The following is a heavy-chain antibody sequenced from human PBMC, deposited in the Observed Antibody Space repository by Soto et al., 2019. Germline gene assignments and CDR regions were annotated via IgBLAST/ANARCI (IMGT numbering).Heavy chain of an antibody. D-gene: IGHD3-10*01. Sequence: QVQLQESGPGLVKPSQTLSLTCTVSGGSISSADYYWSWIRQPPGKGLEWIGYFHSSGATYKDPSLKSRVTISVDTSRNLISLKLDSVTAADTAVYYCASIWFGDFDYWGHGTLVTVSS. CDR3: ASIWFGDFDY. J-gene: IGHJ4*01. CDR2: FHSSGAT. V-gene: IGHV4-30-4*01. CDR1: GGSISSADYY.